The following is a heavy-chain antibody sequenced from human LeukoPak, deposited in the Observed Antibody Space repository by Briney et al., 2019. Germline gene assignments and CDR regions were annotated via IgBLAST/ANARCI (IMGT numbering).Heavy chain of an antibody. CDR3: ARHVVVPAAMWGRDWFDP. CDR2: IYYSGNT. J-gene: IGHJ5*02. V-gene: IGHV4-39*01. D-gene: IGHD2-2*01. CDR1: GGSISSSSYY. Sequence: SETLSLTCTVSGGSISSSSYYWGWIRQPPGKGLEWIGSIYYSGNTYYNPSLKSRVTISVDTSKNQFSLKLSSVTAADTAVYYCARHVVVPAAMWGRDWFDPWGQGTLVTVSS.